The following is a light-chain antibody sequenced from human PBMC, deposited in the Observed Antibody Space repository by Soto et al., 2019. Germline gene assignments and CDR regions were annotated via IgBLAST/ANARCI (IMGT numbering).Light chain of an antibody. CDR3: QQSYSTPWT. J-gene: IGKJ1*01. V-gene: IGKV1-39*01. Sequence: DIQMTQSPSSLSASLGDRVTITCRASQSISSYLNWYQQKPGKAPKLLIYAASSLQSGVPSRFSGSGSGTDFTLTISSLQPEDVATYYCQQSYSTPWTFGQGTKVEIK. CDR2: AAS. CDR1: QSISSY.